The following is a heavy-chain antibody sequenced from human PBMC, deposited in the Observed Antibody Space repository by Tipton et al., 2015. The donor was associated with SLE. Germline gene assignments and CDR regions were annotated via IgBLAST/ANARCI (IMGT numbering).Heavy chain of an antibody. CDR1: GFTFRSSS. D-gene: IGHD3/OR15-3a*01. CDR2: IKSKTAGGTT. CDR3: TTGRTL. V-gene: IGHV3-15*01. Sequence: SLRLSCVASGFTFRSSSMAWVRRAAGKGLEWVGRIKSKTAGGTTDYAAPVRGRFSISRDDSKDTLYLQMDSLKTEDTAVYYCTTGRTLWGQGTLVSVSS. J-gene: IGHJ3*01.